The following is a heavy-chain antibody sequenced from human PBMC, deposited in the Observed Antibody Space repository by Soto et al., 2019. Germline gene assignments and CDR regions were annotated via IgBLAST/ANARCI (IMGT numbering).Heavy chain of an antibody. V-gene: IGHV3-15*05. D-gene: IGHD5-18*01. Sequence: PGGSLRLSCTGSGFIFGYAWLSWVRQSPGKGLEWVARVTRRTDGETTDYAAPVTGRFTISRDVSKPTVYLQMNSLKIEDTGIYYCAKLEYSYGSNFDYWGQGTLVTVSS. CDR2: VTRRTDGETT. J-gene: IGHJ4*02. CDR1: GFIFGYAW. CDR3: AKLEYSYGSNFDY.